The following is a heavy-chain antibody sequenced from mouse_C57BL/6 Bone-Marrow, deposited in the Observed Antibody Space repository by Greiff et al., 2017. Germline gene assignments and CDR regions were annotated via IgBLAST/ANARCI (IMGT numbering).Heavy chain of an antibody. CDR3: ARGDIHRMDY. CDR1: GYTFTSYG. Sequence: QVQLQQSGAELARPGALVKLSCKASGYTFTSYGIRWVKQRTGKGLEWIGEIYPRSGNTYYNEKFKGKGTLTAVKPSSSAYMELRSLTSVDSAVYFCARGDIHRMDYWGQGTSVTVST. V-gene: IGHV1-81*01. J-gene: IGHJ4*01. D-gene: IGHD1-3*01. CDR2: IYPRSGNT.